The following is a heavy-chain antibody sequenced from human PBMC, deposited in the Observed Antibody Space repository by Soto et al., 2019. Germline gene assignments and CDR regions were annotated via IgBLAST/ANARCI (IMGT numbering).Heavy chain of an antibody. J-gene: IGHJ3*02. CDR1: GFAFSSYA. V-gene: IGHV3-23*01. CDR3: ARDRRGDYVYDALDM. CDR2: IGVSDTKT. Sequence: GGSLRLSCAASGFAFSSYALTWVRQAPGKGLEWVSVIGVSDTKTYYADSVKGRFTISRDNPRNALYLQMDGLRAEDTAVYYCARDRRGDYVYDALDMWGQGTVVTVSS. D-gene: IGHD4-17*01.